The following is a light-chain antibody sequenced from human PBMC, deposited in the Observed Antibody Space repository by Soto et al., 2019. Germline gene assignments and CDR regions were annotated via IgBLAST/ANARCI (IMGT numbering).Light chain of an antibody. J-gene: IGLJ1*01. V-gene: IGLV2-14*01. CDR2: EVT. Sequence: QSALTQPASVSGSLGQSITISCTGTSSDVGAYNYVSWYQQHPGKAPKLMIYEVTNRPSGVSNRFSGSKSDNTASLTISGLQAEDEADYYCSSYTSSSTYVFGTGTQLTVL. CDR1: SSDVGAYNY. CDR3: SSYTSSSTYV.